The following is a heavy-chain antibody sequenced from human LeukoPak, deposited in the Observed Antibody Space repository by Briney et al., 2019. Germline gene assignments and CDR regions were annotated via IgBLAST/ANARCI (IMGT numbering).Heavy chain of an antibody. CDR1: GGSINSSSYY. CDR2: IYYSGST. J-gene: IGHJ4*02. V-gene: IGHV4-39*01. Sequence: PSETLSLTCTVSGGSINSSSYYWGWIRQLLGKGLKWIGSIYYSGSTYNNPSLQSRVTLSVDTSKNQFSLKLNSVTAADTGVYYCATHGGDASGSSNFDHWGQGTLVTVSS. CDR3: ATHGGDASGSSNFDH. D-gene: IGHD3-10*01.